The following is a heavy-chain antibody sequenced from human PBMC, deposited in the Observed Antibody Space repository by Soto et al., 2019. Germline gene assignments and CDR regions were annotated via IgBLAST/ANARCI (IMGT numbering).Heavy chain of an antibody. V-gene: IGHV3-23*01. Sequence: EVQLLESGGGLVQPGGSLRLSCAASGFTCSSYAMSWVRQAPGKGMEWVSASSGSGGSTYYADSVKGRFTIARDNSKNTLYLQMNSLRAEYTALYYCLEVGANYWGQGTLVTVSS. J-gene: IGHJ4*02. CDR3: LEVGANY. D-gene: IGHD1-26*01. CDR1: GFTCSSYA. CDR2: SSGSGGST.